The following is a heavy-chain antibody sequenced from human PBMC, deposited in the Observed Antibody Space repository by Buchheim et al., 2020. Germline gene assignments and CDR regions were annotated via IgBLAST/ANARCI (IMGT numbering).Heavy chain of an antibody. J-gene: IGHJ5*02. CDR3: AREVIMLTRFDP. D-gene: IGHD3-10*01. Sequence: QVQLQESGPRLVKPSETLSLTCTVSGGSVTSGGSVTSRSHYWSWIRQSPGKGLEWIGYLYYCGTTNYNPSLKSRATLSVDTSKNQFSLKLRSVTAADTAVYYCAREVIMLTRFDPWGQGTL. CDR2: LYYCGTT. V-gene: IGHV4-61*01. CDR1: GGSVTSGGSVTSRSHY.